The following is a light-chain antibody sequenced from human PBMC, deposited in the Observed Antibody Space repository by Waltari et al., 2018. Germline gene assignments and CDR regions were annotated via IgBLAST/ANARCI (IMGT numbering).Light chain of an antibody. CDR1: SSDVGAYKY. CDR3: SSFAGSNRFGV. J-gene: IGLJ3*02. CDR2: EVS. V-gene: IGLV2-8*01. Sequence: QSALTQPPSASGSPGQSVTISCTGSSSDVGAYKYVSWYQQHPGKAPNLMIYEVSKRPSGVPDRFSGSKSGNTASLTVSGLQADDEADYYCSSFAGSNRFGVFGGGTKLTVL.